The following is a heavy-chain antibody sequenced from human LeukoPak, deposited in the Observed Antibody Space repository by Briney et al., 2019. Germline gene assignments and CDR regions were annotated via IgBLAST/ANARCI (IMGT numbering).Heavy chain of an antibody. V-gene: IGHV3-30*18. Sequence: GGSLRLSCAASGFTFSSYGMHWVRQAPGKGLEWVAVISYDGSNKYYADSVKGRFTISRDNSKNTLYLQMNSLRAEDTAVYYCAKDQRGLLWFGESWGQGTLVTVSS. J-gene: IGHJ5*02. D-gene: IGHD3-10*01. CDR1: GFTFSSYG. CDR2: ISYDGSNK. CDR3: AKDQRGLLWFGES.